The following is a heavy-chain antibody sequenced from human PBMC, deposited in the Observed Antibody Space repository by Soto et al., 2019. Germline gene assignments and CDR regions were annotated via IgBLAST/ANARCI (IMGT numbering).Heavy chain of an antibody. CDR3: ARTGDGHHDFLDY. J-gene: IGHJ4*02. Sequence: EVQLLETGGGLAQPGGSLRLSCTASGFTFSNSAMSWVRQAPGKGLEWVSISSASGRSTYHAASVKGRFTISRDNSKDTLYLHMTRLRAEDTAIYYCARTGDGHHDFLDYWGQGILVSVSS. CDR1: GFTFSNSA. D-gene: IGHD1-1*01. V-gene: IGHV3-23*01. CDR2: SSASGRST.